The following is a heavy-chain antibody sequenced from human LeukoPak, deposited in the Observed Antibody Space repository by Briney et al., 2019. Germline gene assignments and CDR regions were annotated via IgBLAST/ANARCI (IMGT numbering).Heavy chain of an antibody. V-gene: IGHV3-23*01. D-gene: IGHD2-15*01. CDR3: AKGCGGTCFSSFDL. CDR1: GFTFSSYA. CDR2: ISGSGGST. Sequence: GGSLRLSCAASGFTFSSYAMGWVRQAPGKGLEWVSSISGSGGSTYYADSVKGRFTISRDNSKNTLYLQMNSLRAEDTAVYYCAKGCGGTCFSSFDLWGRGTLVTVSS. J-gene: IGHJ2*01.